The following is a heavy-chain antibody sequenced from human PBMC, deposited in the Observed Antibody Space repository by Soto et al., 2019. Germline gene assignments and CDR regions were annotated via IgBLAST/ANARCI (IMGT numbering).Heavy chain of an antibody. Sequence: SLRLSCAASGFPFRNFAMHWVRQALGKGLEWVAFISNDGGDTYYSDSVKGRFSISRDKSKNTLYLQMNSLRAEDTAISYCAKDRGGRRLQTLDYRGQGTLVTVSS. J-gene: IGHJ4*02. CDR3: AKDRGGRRLQTLDY. D-gene: IGHD5-18*01. CDR1: GFPFRNFA. V-gene: IGHV3-30*18. CDR2: ISNDGGDT.